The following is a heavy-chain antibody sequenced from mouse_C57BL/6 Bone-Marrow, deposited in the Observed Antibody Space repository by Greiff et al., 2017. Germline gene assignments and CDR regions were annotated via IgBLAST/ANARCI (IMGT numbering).Heavy chain of an antibody. Sequence: VQLQQSGPELVKPGASVKISCKASGYSFTGYYMNWVKQSPEKSLEWIGEINPSTGGTTYNQKFKAKATLTVDKSSSTAYMQLKSLTSEDSAVYYCAREVVVPFDYWGQGTTLTVSS. CDR2: INPSTGGT. J-gene: IGHJ2*01. CDR3: AREVVVPFDY. CDR1: GYSFTGYY. V-gene: IGHV1-42*01. D-gene: IGHD1-1*01.